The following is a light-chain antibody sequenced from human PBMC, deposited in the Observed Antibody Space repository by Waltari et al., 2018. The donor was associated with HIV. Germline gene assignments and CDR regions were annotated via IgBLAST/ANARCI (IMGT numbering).Light chain of an antibody. CDR2: EVN. Sequence: QSALTQPASVSGSPGQSITISCTGTSSHVGSYNLVSWYQHHPGKTTKLMIYEVNKRPSWISDRVSGSKSGNTASLTISGRQAEDEADYYCCSYARSSTFYVFGTGTKVTVL. CDR1: SSHVGSYNL. J-gene: IGLJ1*01. V-gene: IGLV2-23*02. CDR3: CSYARSSTFYV.